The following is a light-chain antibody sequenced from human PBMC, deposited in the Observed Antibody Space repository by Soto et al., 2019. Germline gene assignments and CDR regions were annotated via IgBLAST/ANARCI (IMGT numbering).Light chain of an antibody. CDR3: QQSYSTPPIT. CDR2: AAS. CDR1: QSISSY. Sequence: DIQMTQSPSSLSASVGDRVTITCRASQSISSYLNWYQQKPGKAPKLRIYAASSLQSGVPSRFSGSRSGTDFTLTISSLQPEDFATYYCQQSYSTPPITFGQGTRLEIK. V-gene: IGKV1-39*01. J-gene: IGKJ5*01.